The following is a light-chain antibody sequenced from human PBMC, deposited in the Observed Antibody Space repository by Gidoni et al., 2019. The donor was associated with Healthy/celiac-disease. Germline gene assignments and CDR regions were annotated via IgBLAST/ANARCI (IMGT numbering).Light chain of an antibody. Sequence: DIQMIQSPSSLSASVGDRVTITFPASQSISSYLNWYQQKPGKAPTLLIYAASSLQSGVPARFSGSGSGTDFTLTISSLQPEDFATYYCQQSYSTPYTFGQGTKREIK. CDR3: QQSYSTPYT. J-gene: IGKJ2*01. CDR1: QSISSY. CDR2: AAS. V-gene: IGKV1-39*01.